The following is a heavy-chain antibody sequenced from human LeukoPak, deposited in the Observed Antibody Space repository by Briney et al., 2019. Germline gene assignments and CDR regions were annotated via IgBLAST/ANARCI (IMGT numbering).Heavy chain of an antibody. CDR2: IYYSGST. D-gene: IGHD3-16*01. Sequence: KPSETLSLTXTVSGGSISSYYWSWIRQPPGKGLEWIGYIYYSGSTNYNPSLKSRVTISVDTSKNQFSLKLSSVTAADTAVYYCARDRLRHLGAFDIWGQGTMVTVSS. V-gene: IGHV4-59*01. CDR1: GGSISSYY. J-gene: IGHJ3*02. CDR3: ARDRLRHLGAFDI.